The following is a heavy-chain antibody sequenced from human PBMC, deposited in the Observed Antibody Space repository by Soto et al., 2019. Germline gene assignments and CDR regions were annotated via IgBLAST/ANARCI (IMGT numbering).Heavy chain of an antibody. D-gene: IGHD2-15*01. CDR1: GGSISSSSYY. J-gene: IGHJ4*02. V-gene: IGHV4-39*01. Sequence: SETLSLTCTVSGGSISSSSYYWGWIRQPPGKGLEWIGSIYYSGSTYYNPSLKSRVTISVDTSKNQFSLKLSSVTAADTAVYYCARIVSQVVHYFDYWGQGTLVTVSS. CDR3: ARIVSQVVHYFDY. CDR2: IYYSGST.